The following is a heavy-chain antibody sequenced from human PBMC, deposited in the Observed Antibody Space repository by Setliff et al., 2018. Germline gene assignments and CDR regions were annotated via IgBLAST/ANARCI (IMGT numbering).Heavy chain of an antibody. CDR1: GFTFSKYW. D-gene: IGHD7-27*01. V-gene: IGHV3-74*01. J-gene: IGHJ6*03. CDR2: INGDGTIT. Sequence: GGSLRLSCGASGFTFSKYWMYWVRQVPGKGLVWVSRINGDGTITNYADSVKGRFTISRDNAKNTLYLQMNGLRGEDTAVYFCASIDWGENFYNMDVWGKGTTGTSP. CDR3: ASIDWGENFYNMDV.